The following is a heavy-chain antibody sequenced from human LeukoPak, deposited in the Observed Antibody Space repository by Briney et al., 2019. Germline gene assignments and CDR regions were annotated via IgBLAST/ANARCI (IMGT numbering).Heavy chain of an antibody. J-gene: IGHJ4*02. CDR1: GGSISSYY. V-gene: IGHV4-59*01. CDR3: ARDGSYGPYYFDY. Sequence: SETLSLTCTVSGGSISSYYWSWIRQPPGKGLEWIGYIYYSGSTNYNPSLKSRVPISVDTSKNQFSLKLSSVTAADTAVYYCARDGSYGPYYFDYWGQGTLVTVSS. CDR2: IYYSGST. D-gene: IGHD5-18*01.